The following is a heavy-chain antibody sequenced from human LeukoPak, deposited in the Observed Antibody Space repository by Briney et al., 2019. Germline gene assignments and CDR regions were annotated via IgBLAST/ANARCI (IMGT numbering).Heavy chain of an antibody. V-gene: IGHV4-34*01. CDR3: ARYRGAIFGVVTY. CDR1: GGSFSGYY. CDR2: IYYSGST. Sequence: SETLSLTCAVYGGSFSGYYWSWIRQPPGKGLEWIGSIYYSGSTYYNPSLKSRVTISVDTSKNQFSLKLSSVTAADTAVYYCARYRGAIFGVVTYWGQGTLVTVSS. J-gene: IGHJ4*02. D-gene: IGHD3-3*01.